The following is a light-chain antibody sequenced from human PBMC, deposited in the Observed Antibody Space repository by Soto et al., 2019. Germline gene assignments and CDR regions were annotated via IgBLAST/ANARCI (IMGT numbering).Light chain of an antibody. CDR3: QQRSNWPT. J-gene: IGKJ2*01. CDR1: QSVSSY. CDR2: DAS. Sequence: EIVLTQSPATLSLSPGERATLSCSASQSVSSYLAWYQQKPGQAPRLLIYDASNRATGIPARFSGSGSGTDFTLTISGLEPEDFAVYYCQQRSNWPTFGQGTKLEIK. V-gene: IGKV3-11*01.